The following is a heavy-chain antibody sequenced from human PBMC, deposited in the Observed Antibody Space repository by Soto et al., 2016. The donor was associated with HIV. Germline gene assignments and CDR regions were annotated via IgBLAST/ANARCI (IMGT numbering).Heavy chain of an antibody. CDR2: ISGDTTTT. J-gene: IGHJ6*02. Sequence: EVQLLESGGGLRQPGGSLRLSCAASGLTFSNYAMSWVRQAPGKGLEWVSLISGDTTTTEYADSLTGRFTISRDNSKNILYLQMNSLRADDTAVYYCAKGPPKLIMGSLGGPLDVWGLGTAVTVSS. V-gene: IGHV3-23*01. CDR3: AKGPPKLIMGSLGGPLDV. CDR1: GLTFSNYA. D-gene: IGHD2-8*01.